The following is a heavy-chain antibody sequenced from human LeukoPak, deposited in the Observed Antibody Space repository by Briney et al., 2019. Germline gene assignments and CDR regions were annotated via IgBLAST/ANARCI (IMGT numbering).Heavy chain of an antibody. CDR1: GASISSGGYY. D-gene: IGHD6-19*01. V-gene: IGHV4-31*03. CDR2: IYYSGST. J-gene: IGHJ3*02. Sequence: SETLSLTCTVSGASISSGGYYWSWIRQHPGKGLEWIGYIYYSGSTYYNPSLKSRVTISVDTSKNQFSLKLSSVTAADTAVYYCARTTVMAGTQCAFDIWGQGTMVTVSS. CDR3: ARTTVMAGTQCAFDI.